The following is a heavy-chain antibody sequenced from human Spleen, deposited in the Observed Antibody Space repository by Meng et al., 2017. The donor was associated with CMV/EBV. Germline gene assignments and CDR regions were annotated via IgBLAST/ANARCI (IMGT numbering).Heavy chain of an antibody. Sequence: GSLRLSCAVYGESSSDYYWTWIRQPPGKGLEWIGEINHSGSTNHNPSLKSRVTISVDTSKNQFSLKLNSVTAADTAVYYCARYGVYYYDSSGYSGFDSWGPGTLVTVSS. CDR3: ARYGVYYYDSSGYSGFDS. J-gene: IGHJ4*02. V-gene: IGHV4-34*01. CDR1: GESSSDYY. D-gene: IGHD3-22*01. CDR2: INHSGST.